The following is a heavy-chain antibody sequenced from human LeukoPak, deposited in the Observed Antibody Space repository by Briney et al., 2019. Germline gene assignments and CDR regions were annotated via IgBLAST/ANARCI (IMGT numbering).Heavy chain of an antibody. V-gene: IGHV3-15*01. CDR1: IFTFCNAR. J-gene: IGHJ4*02. Sequence: GGSLRLSCAASIFTFCNARMSWVRQARGKGLECVGRIKSKTDGGTTDYAAPLKDRFTISRDDSQNPLYLQMNSLKTEDTAVLYCTTGPYYYDGSHYDMGNLHYWDQGTLVTVSS. CDR2: IKSKTDGGTT. CDR3: TTGPYYYDGSHYDMGNLHY. D-gene: IGHD3-22*01.